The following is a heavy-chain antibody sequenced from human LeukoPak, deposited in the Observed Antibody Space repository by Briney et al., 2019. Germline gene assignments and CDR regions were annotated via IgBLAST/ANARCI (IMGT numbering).Heavy chain of an antibody. V-gene: IGHV3-30*18. CDR1: GFTFSSYG. Sequence: GGSLRLSCAASGFTFSSYGMHWVRQAPGKGLEWVAVISYDGSNKYYADSVKGRFTISRDNSKNTLYLQMNSLRAEDTAVYYCAKSPAKAVAGTEPFDPWGQGTLVTVSS. D-gene: IGHD6-19*01. CDR2: ISYDGSNK. CDR3: AKSPAKAVAGTEPFDP. J-gene: IGHJ5*02.